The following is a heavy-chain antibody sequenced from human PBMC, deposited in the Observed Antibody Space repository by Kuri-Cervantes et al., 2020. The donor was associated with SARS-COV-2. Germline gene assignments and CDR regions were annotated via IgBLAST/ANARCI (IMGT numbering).Heavy chain of an antibody. CDR2: IYYDGSNK. CDR3: ASGQWGCSSTSCYEGPWAFDY. V-gene: IGHV3-33*03. D-gene: IGHD2-2*01. J-gene: IGHJ4*02. CDR1: GFSINTYG. Sequence: GESLKISCTASGFSINTYGMNWVRQAPGKGLDWVAVIYYDGSNKHYADSVRGRFTISRDNSKNTVYLRMNSVTAEDTAVYYCASGQWGCSSTSCYEGPWAFDYWGQGTLVTVSS.